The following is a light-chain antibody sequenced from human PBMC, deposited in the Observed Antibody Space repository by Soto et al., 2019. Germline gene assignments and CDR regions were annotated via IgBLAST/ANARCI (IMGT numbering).Light chain of an antibody. CDR3: QSYDRSLSGSV. V-gene: IGLV1-40*01. Sequence: QSVLTQPPSVSGAPGQGVTISCTGSSSNIGAGYDVHWYQQLPGAAPKLLIFGNDNRPSGVPDRFSGSRSGTSASLAITGLQAEDEADYYCQSYDRSLSGSVFGAGTKFTVL. J-gene: IGLJ1*01. CDR2: GND. CDR1: SSNIGAGYD.